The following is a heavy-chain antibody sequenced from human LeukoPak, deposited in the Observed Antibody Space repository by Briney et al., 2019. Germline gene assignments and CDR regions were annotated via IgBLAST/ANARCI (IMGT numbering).Heavy chain of an antibody. J-gene: IGHJ4*02. CDR1: GGTFSSYA. CDR2: IIPIFGTT. V-gene: IGHV1-69*05. CDR3: ASGGYCSGGSCYVGSSPAGELFDY. D-gene: IGHD2-15*01. Sequence: SVKVSCKASGGTFSSYAISWVRQAPGQGLEWMGGIIPIFGTTNYAQKFQGRVTITTDESTSTAYMELSSLRSEDTAVYYCASGGYCSGGSCYVGSSPAGELFDYWGQGTLVTVSS.